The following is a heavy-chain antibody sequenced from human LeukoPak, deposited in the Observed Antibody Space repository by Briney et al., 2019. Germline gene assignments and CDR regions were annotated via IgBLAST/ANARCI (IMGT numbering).Heavy chain of an antibody. J-gene: IGHJ5*02. CDR3: ARGASIRVAVAATFDP. CDR2: INAANGNT. CDR1: GYSFTSYW. V-gene: IGHV1-3*01. Sequence: GESLKISCKGSGYSFTSYWIGWVRQAPGQRLEWMGWINAANGNTQYSQKFQGRVTITRDTSASTAYMELSSLRSEDTAVYYCARGASIRVAVAATFDPWGQGTLVTVPS. D-gene: IGHD6-19*01.